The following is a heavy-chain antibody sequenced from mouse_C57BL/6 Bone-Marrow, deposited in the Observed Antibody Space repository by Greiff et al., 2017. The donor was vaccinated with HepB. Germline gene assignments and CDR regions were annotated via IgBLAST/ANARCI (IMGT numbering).Heavy chain of an antibody. Sequence: EVQLQQSGAELVRPGASVKLSCTASGFNIKDDYMHWVKQRPEQGLEWIGWIDPENGDTEYASKFQGKATITADTASNTAYLQLSSLTSEDTAVYYCTTRTFDYGGQGTTLTVSS. V-gene: IGHV14-4*01. CDR1: GFNIKDDY. CDR2: IDPENGDT. CDR3: TTRTFDY. J-gene: IGHJ2*01.